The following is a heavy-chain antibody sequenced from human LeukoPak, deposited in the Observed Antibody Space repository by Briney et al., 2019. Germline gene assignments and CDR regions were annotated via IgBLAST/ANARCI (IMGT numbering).Heavy chain of an antibody. Sequence: GESLKISCKGAGYSFTSYWIGWVRQMPGKGLEVMRIIYPGDSDTRYSPSFQGQVTISADKSISNAYLQWSSLKVSDTAMYYCARASRDGYNQNFDYWGQGTLVTVSS. D-gene: IGHD5-24*01. CDR3: ARASRDGYNQNFDY. CDR1: GYSFTSYW. CDR2: IYPGDSDT. V-gene: IGHV5-51*01. J-gene: IGHJ4*02.